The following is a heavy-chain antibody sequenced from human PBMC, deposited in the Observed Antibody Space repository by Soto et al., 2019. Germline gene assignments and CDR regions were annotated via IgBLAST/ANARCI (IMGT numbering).Heavy chain of an antibody. CDR2: ISGSGGST. CDR3: AKTKGLLRGKGHNWFDH. V-gene: IGHV3-23*01. Sequence: GGSLRLSCSASVFTFSSYAMSWVRQAPGKGLEWVSAISGSGGSTYYADSVKGRFTISRDNSKNTLYLQMNSLRAEDTAVYYCAKTKGLLRGKGHNWFDHCGQGTRVTV. CDR1: VFTFSSYA. D-gene: IGHD6-13*01. J-gene: IGHJ5*02.